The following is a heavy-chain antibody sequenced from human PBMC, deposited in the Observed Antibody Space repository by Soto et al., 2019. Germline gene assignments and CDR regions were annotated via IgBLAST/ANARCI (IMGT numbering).Heavy chain of an antibody. V-gene: IGHV3-33*01. CDR1: GFTFSTYG. Sequence: PGGSLRLSCAASGFTFSTYGMHWVRQAPGKGLEWVALIWSDGSNKYYADSVKGRFTISRDNSKKTLYLQMNSLRAEDTAVYYCARASQWLPYYYGMDVWGQGTTVTVSS. CDR2: IWSDGSNK. J-gene: IGHJ6*02. CDR3: ARASQWLPYYYGMDV. D-gene: IGHD6-19*01.